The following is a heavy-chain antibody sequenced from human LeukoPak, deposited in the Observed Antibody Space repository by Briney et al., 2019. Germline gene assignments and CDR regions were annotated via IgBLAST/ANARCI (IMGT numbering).Heavy chain of an antibody. J-gene: IGHJ4*02. CDR2: ISGSGGST. D-gene: IGHD3-10*01. Sequence: GGSLRLSCAASGFTFSSYAMSWIRQAPGKGLEWVSAISGSGGSTYYADSVKGRFTISRDNSKNTLYLQMNSLRAEDTAVYYCAKGPQSVTMVRGVYWGQGTLVTVSS. CDR1: GFTFSSYA. CDR3: AKGPQSVTMVRGVY. V-gene: IGHV3-23*01.